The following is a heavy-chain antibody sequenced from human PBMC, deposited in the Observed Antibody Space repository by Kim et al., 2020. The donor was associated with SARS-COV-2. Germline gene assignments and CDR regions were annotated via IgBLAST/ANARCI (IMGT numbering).Heavy chain of an antibody. Sequence: GGSLRLSCAASGFTFSSYAMSWVRQAPGKGLEWVSAISGSGGSTYYANSVEGRFTISRDNSKNTLYLQMNSLRAEDTAVYYCAKGGYGSGAYAFDIWGQGTMVTVSS. CDR2: ISGSGGST. J-gene: IGHJ3*02. CDR3: AKGGYGSGAYAFDI. D-gene: IGHD3-10*01. CDR1: GFTFSSYA. V-gene: IGHV3-23*01.